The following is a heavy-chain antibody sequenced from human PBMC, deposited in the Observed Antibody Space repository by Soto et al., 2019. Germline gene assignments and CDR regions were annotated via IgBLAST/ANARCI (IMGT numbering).Heavy chain of an antibody. Sequence: SETLSLTCTVSGGSISSYYWSWIRQPPGKGLEWIGYIYYSGSTNYNPSLKSRVTISVDTSKNQFSLKLSSVTAADTAVYYCARQTEYCSSTSCYFAPTYYFDYWGQGTLVTVSS. V-gene: IGHV4-59*08. D-gene: IGHD2-2*01. CDR3: ARQTEYCSSTSCYFAPTYYFDY. CDR2: IYYSGST. J-gene: IGHJ4*02. CDR1: GGSISSYY.